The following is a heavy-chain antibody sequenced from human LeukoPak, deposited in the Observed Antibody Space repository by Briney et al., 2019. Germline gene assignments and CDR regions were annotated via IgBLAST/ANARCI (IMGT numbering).Heavy chain of an antibody. V-gene: IGHV3-30*02. D-gene: IGHD7-27*01. CDR2: IRNDGSGK. Sequence: GSLXXXXAASXXXYXNYXXHWVRRAPGKGLEWVTFIRNDGSGKYYADSVRGRFTISRDDSKNTLYLQMNSLRAEDTAVYHCVQDRDWGFGYWGRGTLVTVSS. CDR3: VQDRDWGFGY. CDR1: XXXYXNYX. J-gene: IGHJ4*02.